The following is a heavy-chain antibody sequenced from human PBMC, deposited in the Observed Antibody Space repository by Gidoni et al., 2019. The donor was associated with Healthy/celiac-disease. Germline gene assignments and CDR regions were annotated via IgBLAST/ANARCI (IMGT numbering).Heavy chain of an antibody. V-gene: IGHV4-39*01. CDR2: IYYSGST. D-gene: IGHD3-10*01. CDR1: GGSISSSSYY. Sequence: QLQLQESGPGLVKPSETLSLTCTVSGGSISSSSYYWGWIRQPPGKGLEWIGSIYYSGSTYYNPSLKSRVTISVDTSKNQFSLKLSSVTAADTAVYYCARHEESRYYGSGSPPYYFDYWGQGTLVTVSS. J-gene: IGHJ4*02. CDR3: ARHEESRYYGSGSPPYYFDY.